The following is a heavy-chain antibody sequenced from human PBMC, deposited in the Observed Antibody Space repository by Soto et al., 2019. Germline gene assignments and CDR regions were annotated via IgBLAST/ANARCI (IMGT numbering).Heavy chain of an antibody. CDR1: GFIFNTYG. D-gene: IGHD2-2*01. CDR2: ISYDGSNK. Sequence: QVQLVESGGGVVQPGRSLRLSCAASGFIFNTYGMHWVRQAPGKGLEWVAVISYDGSNKYYAGSVKGRLTTSRDNSKNTLYLQMNSLRAEDTAVYYCAKGQHCSTTSCYFYFYGMDVWGQGTKVAVSS. V-gene: IGHV3-30*18. CDR3: AKGQHCSTTSCYFYFYGMDV. J-gene: IGHJ6*02.